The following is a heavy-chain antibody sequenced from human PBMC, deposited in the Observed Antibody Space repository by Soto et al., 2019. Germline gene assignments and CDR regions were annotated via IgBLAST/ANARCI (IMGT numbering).Heavy chain of an antibody. D-gene: IGHD3-22*01. J-gene: IGHJ4*01. Sequence: PGGPMRLACAASGFSFSDYYMSWIRQAPGKGLQWVSYISSSGDIIYYADSVKGRFTISRDNAKNSLYLQMNSLRAEDTAVYYCARDLGYYESSGFFDYWCHGTPVTVSS. CDR3: ARDLGYYESSGFFDY. V-gene: IGHV3-11*01. CDR2: ISSSGDII. CDR1: GFSFSDYY.